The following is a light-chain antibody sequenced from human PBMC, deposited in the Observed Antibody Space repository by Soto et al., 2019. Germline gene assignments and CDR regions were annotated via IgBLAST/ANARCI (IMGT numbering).Light chain of an antibody. V-gene: IGLV2-14*01. CDR2: DVS. Sequence: QSVLTHPASVSGSPGQSITISCTGTSSDVGGYNYVSWYQQHPGKAPKLMIYDVSNRPSGVSNRFSGSKSGNTASLTISGLQAEDEADYYCSSYTSSSTPGVFGTGTKVTVL. CDR3: SSYTSSSTPGV. J-gene: IGLJ1*01. CDR1: SSDVGGYNY.